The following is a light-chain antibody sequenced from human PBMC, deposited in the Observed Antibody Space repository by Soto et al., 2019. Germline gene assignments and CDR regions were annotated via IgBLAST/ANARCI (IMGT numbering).Light chain of an antibody. Sequence: LVMKQSPDTLSVSTGERATLSCRASQSITEKVVWYQQKSGQAARVLIYGAFTRAAGVPARFSDSGSGTECTLTVSSLQPEDAEVYVGQQYANWPKTFGQGTKVEIK. J-gene: IGKJ1*01. CDR3: QQYANWPKT. CDR2: GAF. V-gene: IGKV3-15*01. CDR1: QSITEK.